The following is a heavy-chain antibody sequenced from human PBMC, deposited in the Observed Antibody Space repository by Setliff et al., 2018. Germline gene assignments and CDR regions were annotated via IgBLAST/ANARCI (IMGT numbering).Heavy chain of an antibody. CDR2: IYSSGSI. J-gene: IGHJ6*03. Sequence: SSETLSLTCNVSGGSISGYYWSWIRQPPGKGLEWIGNIYSSGSIKYNPSLRSRVTISVDTVKNQFSLRLSSLTAADTAVYYCARAPDSGTYYNRYPYYNDVWGKGTTVTVSS. D-gene: IGHD1-26*01. CDR1: GGSISGYY. CDR3: ARAPDSGTYYNRYPYYNDV. V-gene: IGHV4-59*08.